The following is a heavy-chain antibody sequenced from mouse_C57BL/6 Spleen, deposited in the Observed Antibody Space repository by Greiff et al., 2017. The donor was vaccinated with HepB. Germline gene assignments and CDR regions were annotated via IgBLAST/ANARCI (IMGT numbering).Heavy chain of an antibody. D-gene: IGHD1-1*01. V-gene: IGHV1-81*01. CDR1: GYTFTSYG. CDR3: ASYYGSSYGFAY. J-gene: IGHJ3*01. CDR2: IYPRSGNT. Sequence: VQLQQSGAELARPGASVKLSCKASGYTFTSYGISWVKQRTGQGLEWIGEIYPRSGNTYYNEKFKGKATLTADKYSSTAYMELRSLTSADSAVYFCASYYGSSYGFAYWGQGTLVTVSA.